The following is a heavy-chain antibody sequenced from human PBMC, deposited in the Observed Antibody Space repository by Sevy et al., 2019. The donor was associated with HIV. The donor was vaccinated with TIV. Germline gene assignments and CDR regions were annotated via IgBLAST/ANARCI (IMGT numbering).Heavy chain of an antibody. D-gene: IGHD5-18*01. V-gene: IGHV3-74*01. CDR1: GFTFDSYW. Sequence: GGSLRLSCAASGFTFDSYWLHWVRQDPWKGLEWVSCGDIDGSRTEYADSVKGRFTISRDNAKNMLYLEMNGLRVEDTAEYYCARGTALGWFDPWGQGTQVTVSS. J-gene: IGHJ5*02. CDR3: ARGTALGWFDP. CDR2: GDIDGSRT.